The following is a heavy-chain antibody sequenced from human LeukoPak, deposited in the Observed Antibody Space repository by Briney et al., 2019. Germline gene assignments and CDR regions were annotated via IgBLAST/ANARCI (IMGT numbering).Heavy chain of an antibody. V-gene: IGHV1-18*01. CDR3: ARDPSGRYSSSWYVNWFDP. CDR1: GYTFTSYG. Sequence: ASVKVSCKASGYTFTSYGISWVRQAPGQGLEWMGWISAYNGNTNYAQKLQGRVTMTTDTSTSTAYMELWSLRSDDTAVYYCARDPSGRYSSSWYVNWFDPWGQGTLVTVSS. J-gene: IGHJ5*02. D-gene: IGHD6-13*01. CDR2: ISAYNGNT.